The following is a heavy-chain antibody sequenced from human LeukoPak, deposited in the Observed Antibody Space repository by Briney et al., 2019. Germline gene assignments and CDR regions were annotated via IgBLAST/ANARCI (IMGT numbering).Heavy chain of an antibody. CDR2: IYTSGST. CDR3: ARKGISALAGAFDI. V-gene: IGHV4-4*07. CDR1: GGSISDYY. D-gene: IGHD2-21*01. Sequence: PSETLSLTCTVSGGSISDYYWSWIRQPAGKGLEWIGRIYTSGSTNYNPSLKTRVTMSVDTSKNQFSLKLSSVTAADTAVYYCARKGISALAGAFDIWAKGQWSPSLQ. J-gene: IGHJ3*02.